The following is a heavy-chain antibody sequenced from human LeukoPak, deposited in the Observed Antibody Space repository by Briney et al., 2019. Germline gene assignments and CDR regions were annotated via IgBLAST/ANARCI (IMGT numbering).Heavy chain of an antibody. J-gene: IGHJ4*02. V-gene: IGHV3-72*01. CDR2: TRNRANSYTT. D-gene: IGHD1-1*01. Sequence: GGSLRLSCAASGFIFSDHYMDWVRQAPGKGLEWVGRTRNRANSYTTEYAASVRGRFTISRDDSKNSVYLQMNSLKTEDTAVYYCARVYSTTWDGSCFDCWGQGTLVTVSS. CDR3: ARVYSTTWDGSCFDC. CDR1: GFIFSDHY.